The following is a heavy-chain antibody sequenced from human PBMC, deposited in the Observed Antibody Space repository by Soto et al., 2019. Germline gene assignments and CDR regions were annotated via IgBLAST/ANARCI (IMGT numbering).Heavy chain of an antibody. D-gene: IGHD3-22*01. Sequence: ESLKISCEGSGYSFTSYWIGWLRQMPGKGLEWMGIIYPGDSDTRYSPSFQGQVTISADKFISTAYLQWSSLKASDTAMYYCARHIPYYGSSGYYVRAYGMDVRGQGTTVTVSS. CDR3: ARHIPYYGSSGYYVRAYGMDV. CDR2: IYPGDSDT. CDR1: GYSFTSYW. J-gene: IGHJ6*02. V-gene: IGHV5-51*01.